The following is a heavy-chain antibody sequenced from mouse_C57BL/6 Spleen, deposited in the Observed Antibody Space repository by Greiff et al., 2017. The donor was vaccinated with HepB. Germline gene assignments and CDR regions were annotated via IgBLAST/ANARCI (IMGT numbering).Heavy chain of an antibody. CDR1: GYSFTGYY. CDR3: ARMLAGDFDY. V-gene: IGHV1-42*01. Sequence: EVKLQQSGPELVKPGASVKISCKASGYSFTGYYMNWVKQSPEKSLEWIGEINPSTGGTTYNQKFKAKATLTVDKSSSTAYMQLKSLTSEDSAVYYCARMLAGDFDYWGQGTTLTVSS. D-gene: IGHD6-1*01. J-gene: IGHJ2*01. CDR2: INPSTGGT.